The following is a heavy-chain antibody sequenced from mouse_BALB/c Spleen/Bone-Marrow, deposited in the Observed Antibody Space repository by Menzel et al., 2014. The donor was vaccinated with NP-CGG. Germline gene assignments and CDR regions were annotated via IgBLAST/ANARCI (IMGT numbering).Heavy chain of an antibody. D-gene: IGHD1-2*01. CDR2: IDPANGNT. CDR1: GFNIEDTY. CDR3: AEITTAAYYVMDY. Sequence: EVKLMESGAELVKPGASVKLSCTASGFNIEDTYMHWVKQRPEQGLEWIGRIDPANGNTKYDPKFQGKATITADTSSNTAYLQLSSLTSEDTAVYYCAEITTAAYYVMDYWGRGTSVTVSS. J-gene: IGHJ4*01. V-gene: IGHV14-3*02.